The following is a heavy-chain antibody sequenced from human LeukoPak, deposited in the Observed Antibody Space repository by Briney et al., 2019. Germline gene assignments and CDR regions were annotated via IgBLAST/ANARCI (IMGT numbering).Heavy chain of an antibody. CDR3: AKDRIAVAGTCFDY. D-gene: IGHD6-19*01. CDR1: GFTFSSYG. V-gene: IGHV3-30*02. J-gene: IGHJ4*02. CDR2: IRYDGSNK. Sequence: GGSLRLSCAASGFTFSSYGMHWVRQAPGKGLEWVAFIRYDGSNKYYADSVKGRCTISRDNSKNTLYLQMNSLRAEDTAVYYCAKDRIAVAGTCFDYWGQGTLVTVSS.